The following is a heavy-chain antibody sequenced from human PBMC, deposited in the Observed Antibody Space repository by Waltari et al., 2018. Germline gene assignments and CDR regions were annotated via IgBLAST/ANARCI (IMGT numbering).Heavy chain of an antibody. Sequence: QVQLQESGPGLVKPSETLSLTCGVSGYSITTGYYWGLIRQPPGKGLEWMGSIYHSGSAYYNPSFKSRVSMSVDTSKNHFSLKVTSVTAADTAIYFCARVSGVYYFDYWGQGNLVTVS. CDR1: GYSITTGYY. CDR3: ARVSGVYYFDY. V-gene: IGHV4-38-2*01. CDR2: IYHSGSA. D-gene: IGHD2-8*01. J-gene: IGHJ4*02.